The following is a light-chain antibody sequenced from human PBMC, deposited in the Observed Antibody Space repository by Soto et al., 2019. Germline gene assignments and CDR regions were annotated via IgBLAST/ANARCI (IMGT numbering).Light chain of an antibody. Sequence: QSALTQPASVSGSPGQSITISCTGTSSDIGAYNYVSWYQQHPGKAPKLMIYDVTNRPSGISNRFSGSKSGNTASLTISGLQAEDEADYYCTSYTSINPLHVIFGGGTKLTVL. V-gene: IGLV2-14*01. CDR2: DVT. CDR1: SSDIGAYNY. J-gene: IGLJ2*01. CDR3: TSYTSINPLHVI.